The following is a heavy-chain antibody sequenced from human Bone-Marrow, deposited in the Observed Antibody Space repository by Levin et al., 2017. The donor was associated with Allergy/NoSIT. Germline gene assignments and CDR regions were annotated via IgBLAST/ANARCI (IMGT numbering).Heavy chain of an antibody. V-gene: IGHV1-69*02. Sequence: VASVKVSCKASGGTLSTYTISWVRQAPGQGLEWMGRIIPVLGRANYAQKFHGRVTITADTSTKTAYMELSSLRSEDTAVYYCARSVGGHDSSGNYFNSWGQGTLVTVSS. CDR1: GGTLSTYT. CDR2: IIPVLGRA. D-gene: IGHD3-22*01. CDR3: ARSVGGHDSSGNYFNS. J-gene: IGHJ4*02.